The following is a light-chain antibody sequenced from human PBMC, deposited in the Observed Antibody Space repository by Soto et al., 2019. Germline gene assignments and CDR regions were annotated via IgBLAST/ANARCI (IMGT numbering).Light chain of an antibody. CDR2: GAS. Sequence: DIVLTQSPGTLSLSPGERATLSCRASQSVSTYYLAWYQQKPGQPPRLLIYGASSRAPGIPDRFSGSGSGTDFTLTISLLEPEDFAVYYCQQYGSSPPLSFGGGTKVEIK. J-gene: IGKJ4*01. CDR1: QSVSTYY. CDR3: QQYGSSPPLS. V-gene: IGKV3-20*01.